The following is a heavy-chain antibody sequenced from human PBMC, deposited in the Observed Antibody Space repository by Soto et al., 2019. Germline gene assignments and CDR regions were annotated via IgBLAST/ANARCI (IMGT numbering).Heavy chain of an antibody. J-gene: IGHJ4*02. CDR2: IKPDGSLK. CDR1: GFTFSDYW. Sequence: EVQLVESAGGLVQPGGSLRLSCTASGFTFSDYWMTWVRQTPGKGLEWVATIKPDGSLKYYVDSVKGRFSISRDNANNSLYLQMDYLRADDTAVFYCARLLGAVPLDFWGQGAMVTVSS. D-gene: IGHD3-16*01. V-gene: IGHV3-7*01. CDR3: ARLLGAVPLDF.